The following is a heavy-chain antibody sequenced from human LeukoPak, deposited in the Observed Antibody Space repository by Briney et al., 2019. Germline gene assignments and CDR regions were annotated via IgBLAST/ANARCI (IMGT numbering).Heavy chain of an antibody. Sequence: ASVKVSCKAFGYSFTGYHLHWVRQAPRQGLEWMGWVKSNTGGTNYARKFQGRVTMTRDTSINTVNMELSRLTSDDTAVYYCAREFSSKLEWLAYVTGDDAFDVWGQGTMITVS. CDR1: GYSFTGYH. CDR3: AREFSSKLEWLAYVTGDDAFDV. CDR2: VKSNTGGT. V-gene: IGHV1-2*02. D-gene: IGHD3-3*01. J-gene: IGHJ3*01.